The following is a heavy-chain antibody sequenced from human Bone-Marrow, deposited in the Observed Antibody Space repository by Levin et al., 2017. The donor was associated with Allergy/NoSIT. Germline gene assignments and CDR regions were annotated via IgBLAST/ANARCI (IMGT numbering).Heavy chain of an antibody. Sequence: RSLRLSCAASEFTFTRHAMHWVRQAPGKGLEWVSVISYDGIYTYYADSVKGRFTISRDNPKNTLYLQMSSLRVEDTAEYFCARGSHYDFWSGYRPLGSYGMDVWGQGTTVTVS. D-gene: IGHD3-3*01. CDR2: ISYDGIYT. CDR1: EFTFTRHA. CDR3: ARGSHYDFWSGYRPLGSYGMDV. J-gene: IGHJ6*02. V-gene: IGHV3-30*04.